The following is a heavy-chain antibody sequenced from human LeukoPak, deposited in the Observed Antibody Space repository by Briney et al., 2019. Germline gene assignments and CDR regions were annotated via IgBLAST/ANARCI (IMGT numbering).Heavy chain of an antibody. Sequence: PGGSLRLSCAASGFTFSSYAMSWVRQAPGKGLEWVSAISGSGGSTYYADSVKGRFTISRDNSKNTLYLQMNSLGAEDTAVYYCAKDYTIFGVVHPRPYDYWGQGTLVTVSS. V-gene: IGHV3-23*01. J-gene: IGHJ4*02. CDR3: AKDYTIFGVVHPRPYDY. CDR2: ISGSGGST. CDR1: GFTFSSYA. D-gene: IGHD3-3*01.